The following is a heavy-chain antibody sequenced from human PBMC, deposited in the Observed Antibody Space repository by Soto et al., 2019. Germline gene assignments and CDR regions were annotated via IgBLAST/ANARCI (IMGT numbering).Heavy chain of an antibody. J-gene: IGHJ4*02. Sequence: GGSLRLSCAASGFTFSSYNMNWVRQAPGKGLEWVSYISSSGTTIYYTDSVKGRFTISRDNAKNSLYLQMNSLRAEDTAVYYCARDRNRGYCSSSTCYGPHFDYWGQGTLVTVSS. CDR1: GFTFSSYN. CDR3: ARDRNRGYCSSSTCYGPHFDY. CDR2: ISSSGTTI. D-gene: IGHD2-2*03. V-gene: IGHV3-48*01.